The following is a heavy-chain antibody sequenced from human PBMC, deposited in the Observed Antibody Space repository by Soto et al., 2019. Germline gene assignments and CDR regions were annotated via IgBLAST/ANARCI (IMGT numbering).Heavy chain of an antibody. CDR1: GGSISSGGYY. J-gene: IGHJ4*02. CDR3: PRVWGYGGNSRFDY. V-gene: IGHV4-31*03. D-gene: IGHD4-17*01. Sequence: QVQLQESGPGLVKPSQTLSLTCTVSGGSISSGGYYWSWVRQHPGKGLDLLGYIYYSGSTYYNPSLKSRVIISLDTSKNQYSLKLSSVTAAETAVYYCPRVWGYGGNSRFDYWGQGTLVIDSS. CDR2: IYYSGST.